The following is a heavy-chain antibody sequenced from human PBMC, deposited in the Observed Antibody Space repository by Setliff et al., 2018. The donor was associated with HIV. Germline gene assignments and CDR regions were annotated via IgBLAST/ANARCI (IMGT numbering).Heavy chain of an antibody. CDR1: GYSINTAYY. Sequence: TSETLSLTCSVSGYSINTAYYWGWIRQSPGKGLEWIGGFHHSGSTHYNPSLKSRVTISGQTSNNQFSLQLTSVTAADTAVYYCARQCAGYYYDSSEYYTCNVSYMWGHAIMVTVSS. D-gene: IGHD3-22*01. CDR3: ARQCAGYYYDSSEYYTCNVSYM. J-gene: IGHJ3*02. V-gene: IGHV4-38-2*01. CDR2: FHHSGST.